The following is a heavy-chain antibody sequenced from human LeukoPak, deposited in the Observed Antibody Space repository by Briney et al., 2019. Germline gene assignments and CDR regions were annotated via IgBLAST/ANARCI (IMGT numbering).Heavy chain of an antibody. D-gene: IGHD4-17*01. V-gene: IGHV4-39*02. CDR1: GGSISSSSYY. CDR2: IYYSGST. J-gene: IGHJ4*02. Sequence: SETLALTCTVSGGSISSSSYYWGWMRQPPGKGLEWIGSIYYSGSTYYNPSLKSRVTISVDTSKNQFSLKLSSVTAADTAVYYCARDTGYFDYWGQGTLVTVSS. CDR3: ARDTGYFDY.